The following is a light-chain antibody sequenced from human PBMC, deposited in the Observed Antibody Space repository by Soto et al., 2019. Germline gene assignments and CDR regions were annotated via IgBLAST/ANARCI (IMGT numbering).Light chain of an antibody. CDR2: DAS. V-gene: IGKV1-5*01. Sequence: IQMTQSPSTLSASIGDRVTITCRASQSITTFLAWYQQKPGKAPQILIYDASKLEPGVPSRLSGGGSGTEFTLTISSLQPDDFATYYCQQYSNYPLTFGGGTRVEIK. J-gene: IGKJ4*01. CDR1: QSITTF. CDR3: QQYSNYPLT.